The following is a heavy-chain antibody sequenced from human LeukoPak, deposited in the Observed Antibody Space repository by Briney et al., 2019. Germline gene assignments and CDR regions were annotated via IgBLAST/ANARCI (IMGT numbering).Heavy chain of an antibody. CDR2: IKSKTDGGTT. CDR3: TTDNVEWELPLDY. J-gene: IGHJ4*02. V-gene: IGHV3-15*01. D-gene: IGHD1-26*01. CDR1: GFTFSNAW. Sequence: GSLRLSCAASGFTFSNAWMSWVRQAPGKGLEWVGRIKSKTDGGTTDYAAPVKGRFTISRDDSKNTLYLQMNSLKTEDTAVYYCTTDNVEWELPLDYWGQGTLVTVSS.